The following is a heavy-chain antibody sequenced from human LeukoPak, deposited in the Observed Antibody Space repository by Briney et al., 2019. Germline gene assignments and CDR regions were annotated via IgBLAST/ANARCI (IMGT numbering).Heavy chain of an antibody. CDR3: AKASGGSGWHFGY. J-gene: IGHJ4*02. V-gene: IGHV3-20*04. Sequence: GGSLRLSCAASGFTFDDYGLSWVRQAPGKGLEWVSTINWNGGSTGYADSVKGRFTISRDNAKNSLYLQMNSLRAEDTAVYYCAKASGGSGWHFGYWGQGTLVTVSS. CDR1: GFTFDDYG. CDR2: INWNGGST. D-gene: IGHD6-19*01.